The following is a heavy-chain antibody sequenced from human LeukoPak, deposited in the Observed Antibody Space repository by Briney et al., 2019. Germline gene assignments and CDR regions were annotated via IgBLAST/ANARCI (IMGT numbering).Heavy chain of an antibody. CDR3: ARRFSSGRWTFDY. J-gene: IGHJ4*02. D-gene: IGHD6-19*01. CDR2: IYYSGST. V-gene: IGHV4-59*01. CDR1: GGSISSYY. Sequence: SETLSLTCTVSGGSISSYYWSWIRQPPGKGLEWIGYIYYSGSTNYNPSLKSRVTISVDTSKNQFSLELSSVTAADTAVYYCARRFSSGRWTFDYWGQGTLVTVSS.